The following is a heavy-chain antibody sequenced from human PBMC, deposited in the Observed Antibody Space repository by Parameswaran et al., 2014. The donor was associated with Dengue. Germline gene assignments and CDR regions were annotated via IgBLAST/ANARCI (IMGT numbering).Heavy chain of an antibody. Sequence: RWIRQPPGKGLEYVSAISSSGSTIYYADSVKGRFTISRDNAKNSLYLQMNSLRAEDTAVYYCASPTARTAWGQGTLVTVSS. CDR2: ISSSGSTI. D-gene: IGHD5-18*01. CDR3: ASPTARTA. V-gene: IGHV3-11*01. J-gene: IGHJ5*02.